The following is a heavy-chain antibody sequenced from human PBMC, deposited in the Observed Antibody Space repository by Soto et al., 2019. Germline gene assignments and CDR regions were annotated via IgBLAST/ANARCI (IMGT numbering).Heavy chain of an antibody. V-gene: IGHV3-33*01. CDR3: ARVGITGTTFRGFDY. J-gene: IGHJ4*02. D-gene: IGHD1-20*01. CDR2: IWFDGSNK. Sequence: QVQLVESGGGVVQPGRSLRLSCAASGFTFSIYGMHWVRQAPGKGLEWVALIWFDGSNKYYADSVNGRFTISRDNSKNTLYLQMNSLRAEDTAVYYWARVGITGTTFRGFDYWGQGTLVTVSS. CDR1: GFTFSIYG.